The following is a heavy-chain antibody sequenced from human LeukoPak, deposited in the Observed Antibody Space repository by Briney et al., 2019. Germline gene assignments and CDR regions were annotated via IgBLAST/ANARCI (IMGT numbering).Heavy chain of an antibody. V-gene: IGHV4-39*01. Sequence: SETLSLTCTVSGGSFLSSSYFWGWIRQPPGKGLEWVGSIYYNGITYYNPSLKSRVTISVDTSKNQFSLNLTSVTATDTAVYYCTRQGCSSTSCADFWAQGTLVTVSS. CDR1: GGSFLSSSYF. CDR2: IYYNGIT. D-gene: IGHD2-2*01. CDR3: TRQGCSSTSCADF. J-gene: IGHJ4*02.